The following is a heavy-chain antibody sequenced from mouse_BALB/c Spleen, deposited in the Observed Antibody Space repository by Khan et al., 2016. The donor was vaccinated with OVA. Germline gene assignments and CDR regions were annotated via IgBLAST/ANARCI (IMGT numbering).Heavy chain of an antibody. CDR2: IIYTGYT. CDR1: GDSITTGY. J-gene: IGHJ3*01. D-gene: IGHD2-14*01. CDR3: ARSTYRYAFVY. Sequence: EVQLQESGPSLVKPSQTLSLTCSVTGDSITTGYWNWIRKFPGNKLEYMGYIIYTGYTYYNQSLKSRISITRHTSNNKYYLQLNSVTDEDTATYYCARSTYRYAFVYWGQGTLVTVSA. V-gene: IGHV3-8*02.